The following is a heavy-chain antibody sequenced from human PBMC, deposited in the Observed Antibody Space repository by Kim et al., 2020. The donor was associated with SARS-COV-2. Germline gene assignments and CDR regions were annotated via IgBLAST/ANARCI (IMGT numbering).Heavy chain of an antibody. Sequence: ASVKVSCKASGYTFTSYGMRWVRQAPGQGLEWMGWISAYNGNTNYAQKLQGRVTMTTDTSTSTAYMELRSLRSDDTAVYYCAITLLGVVTAIPLESWGQGTLGTLSP. V-gene: IGHV1-18*01. CDR2: ISAYNGNT. CDR3: AITLLGVVTAIPLES. J-gene: IGHJ4*02. D-gene: IGHD2-21*02. CDR1: GYTFTSYG.